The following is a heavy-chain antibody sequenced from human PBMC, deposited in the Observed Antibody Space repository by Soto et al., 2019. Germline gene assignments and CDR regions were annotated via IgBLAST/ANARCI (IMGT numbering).Heavy chain of an antibody. CDR1: GFSFSTYG. CDR2: ISNDGSNK. J-gene: IGHJ6*02. CDR3: ARDYSRYYGMDV. V-gene: IGHV3-30*03. D-gene: IGHD2-15*01. Sequence: PGGSLRLSCAASGFSFSTYGMHWVRQAPGKGLEWVAFISNDGSNKYYADSVKGRFTISRDNSKNTMYLQVNSLRAEDTAVYYCARDYSRYYGMDVWGQGTTVTVSS.